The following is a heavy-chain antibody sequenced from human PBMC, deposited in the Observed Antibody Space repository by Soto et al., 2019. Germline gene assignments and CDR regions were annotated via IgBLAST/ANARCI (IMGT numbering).Heavy chain of an antibody. J-gene: IGHJ4*02. V-gene: IGHV1-8*01. CDR1: GDTFTSYD. CDR3: ARGNVLRFLEWLIDTGFDY. CDR2: MNPNSGNT. Sequence: ASVKVSCKASGDTFTSYDINCVRQATGQVLEWMGWMNPNSGNTGYAQKFQGRVTMTRNTSISTAYMELSSLRSEDTAVYYCARGNVLRFLEWLIDTGFDYWGQGTLVTVSS. D-gene: IGHD3-3*01.